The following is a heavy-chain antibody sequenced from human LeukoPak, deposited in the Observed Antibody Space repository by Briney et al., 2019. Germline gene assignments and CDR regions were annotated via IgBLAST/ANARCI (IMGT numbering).Heavy chain of an antibody. CDR3: ARVPGDDYYFDY. CDR2: INPNSGGT. D-gene: IGHD7-27*01. Sequence: ASVKVSCKASGYTFTGYYMHWVRQAPGQGLEWMGWINPNSGGTNYAQKFRGRVTMTRDTSISTAYMELSRLRSDDTAVYYCARVPGDDYYFDYWGQGTLVTVSS. V-gene: IGHV1-2*02. J-gene: IGHJ4*02. CDR1: GYTFTGYY.